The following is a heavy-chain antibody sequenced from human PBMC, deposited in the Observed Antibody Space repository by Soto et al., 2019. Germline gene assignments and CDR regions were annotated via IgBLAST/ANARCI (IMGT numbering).Heavy chain of an antibody. J-gene: IGHJ6*02. CDR1: GFSLSSSGVG. D-gene: IGHD6-25*01. Sequence: QITLKESGPTLVKPTQTLTLTCTFSGFSLSSSGVGVGWIRQPPGKSLEWLVVLYFNGDRRRSPSLENRLTITKDTSKNQVILTMTNMDPVDTATYYCIYRRAAYDYHGLDVWGQGTTVTVSS. V-gene: IGHV2-5*01. CDR3: IYRRAAYDYHGLDV. CDR2: LYFNGDR.